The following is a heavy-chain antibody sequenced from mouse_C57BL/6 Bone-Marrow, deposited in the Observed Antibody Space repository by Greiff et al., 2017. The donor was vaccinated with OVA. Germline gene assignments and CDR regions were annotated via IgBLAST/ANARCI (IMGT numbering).Heavy chain of an antibody. CDR2: IDPSDSYT. CDR3: ARLVPDYFDY. J-gene: IGHJ2*01. CDR1: GYTFTSYW. Sequence: QVQLKQPGAELVMPGASVKLSCKASGYTFTSYWMHWVKQRPGQGLEWIGEIDPSDSYTNYNQKFKGKSTLTVDKSSSTAYMQLSSLTSEDSAVYYCARLVPDYFDYWGQGTTLTVSS. V-gene: IGHV1-69*01. D-gene: IGHD2-12*01.